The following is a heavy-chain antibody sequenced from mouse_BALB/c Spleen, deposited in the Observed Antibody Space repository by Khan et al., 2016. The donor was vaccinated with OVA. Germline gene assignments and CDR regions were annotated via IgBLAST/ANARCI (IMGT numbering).Heavy chain of an antibody. CDR1: GFTFSSFG. CDR3: AGSGGNHQGFDV. Sequence: EVELVESGGGLVQPGGSRKLSCAASGFTFSSFGMHWVRQAPEKGLEWVAYISSGSSTIYYADTVKGRFTISRDNPKNTLYLQMTSLRSEDTAMYYCAGSGGNHQGFDVWGEGTTVTVSS. V-gene: IGHV5-17*02. D-gene: IGHD3-1*01. CDR2: ISSGSSTI. J-gene: IGHJ1*01.